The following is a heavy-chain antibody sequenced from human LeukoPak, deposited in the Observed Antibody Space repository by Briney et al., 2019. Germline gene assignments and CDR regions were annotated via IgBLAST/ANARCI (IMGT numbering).Heavy chain of an antibody. Sequence: SSVKVSCKASGSTFSSYAISWVRQAPGQGLEWMGGINPIFGTANYAQKFQGRVTITTDESTSTDYMELSSLRSEDTAVYYCASSYSSSSAVYYYYYRDVWGKGTTVTVSS. V-gene: IGHV1-69*05. CDR2: INPIFGTA. CDR1: GSTFSSYA. J-gene: IGHJ6*03. CDR3: ASSYSSSSAVYYYYYRDV. D-gene: IGHD6-6*01.